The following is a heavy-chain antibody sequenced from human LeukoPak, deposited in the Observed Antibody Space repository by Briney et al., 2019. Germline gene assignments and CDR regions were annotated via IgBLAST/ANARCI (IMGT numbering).Heavy chain of an antibody. Sequence: KPSETLPLTCAVYGGSFRDYYWSWIRQPPGKGLEWIGEINHSGSTNYNPSLKSRVTISLDTSKNQFSLKLTSVTAADTAVYYCAKAPYLSTGSWGQGILVAVSS. CDR2: INHSGST. J-gene: IGHJ3*01. CDR1: GGSFRDYY. CDR3: AKAPYLSTGS. V-gene: IGHV4-34*01. D-gene: IGHD3-22*01.